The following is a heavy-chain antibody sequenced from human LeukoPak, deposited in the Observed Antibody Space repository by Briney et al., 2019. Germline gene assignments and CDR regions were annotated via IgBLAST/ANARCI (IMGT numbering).Heavy chain of an antibody. J-gene: IGHJ6*02. CDR1: GFTFSSYA. V-gene: IGHV3-64*01. CDR3: ARAGRNDASLGMDV. D-gene: IGHD1-1*01. Sequence: PGGSLRLSCVASGFTFSSYAMHWVRQAPGKGLEYVSGISSNGGSTYYANSVKDRFNISRDNSKNTLYLQMGSLRAEDTAVYHCARAGRNDASLGMDVCGQGTTVTVSS. CDR2: ISSNGGST.